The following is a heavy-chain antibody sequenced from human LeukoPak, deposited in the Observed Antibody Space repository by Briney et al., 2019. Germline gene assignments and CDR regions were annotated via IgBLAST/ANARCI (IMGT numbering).Heavy chain of an antibody. CDR3: VREGITRVRGPFDV. Sequence: GGSLRLSCEGSAFFNYYLDWLRQAPGKGLEWVSSISSSSSHTNYADFAEGRFTSSRDNGKKSLFLQMNNLRAEDTAVYYCVREGITRVRGPFDVWGQGIQVIVSS. J-gene: IGHJ4*02. CDR1: AFFNYY. D-gene: IGHD3-10*01. CDR2: ISSSSSHT. V-gene: IGHV3-11*06.